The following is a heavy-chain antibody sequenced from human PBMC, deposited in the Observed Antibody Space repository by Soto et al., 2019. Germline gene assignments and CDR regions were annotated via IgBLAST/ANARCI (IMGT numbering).Heavy chain of an antibody. CDR2: IKTKTDGGTT. Sequence: EVQLVESGGGLVKPGGSLRLSCAAAGFTFSKTWMNWVRQAPGKGLEWVGRIKTKTDGGTTDYAAPVKGRFTVSRDDSKNTLYLQMNSLKAEDTAVFYCAAKTTSGWYWGQGTLVTVSS. D-gene: IGHD1-7*01. CDR3: AAKTTSGWY. J-gene: IGHJ4*02. V-gene: IGHV3-15*07. CDR1: GFTFSKTW.